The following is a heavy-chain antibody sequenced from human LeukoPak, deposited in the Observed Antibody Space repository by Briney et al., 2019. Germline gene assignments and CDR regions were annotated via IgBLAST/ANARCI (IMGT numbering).Heavy chain of an antibody. J-gene: IGHJ6*02. V-gene: IGHV3-30*03. Sequence: GGSLRLSCAASGFTFSSYGMHWVRQAPGKGLEWVAVISYDGSNKYYADSVKGRFTISRDNSKNTLYLQMNSLRAEDTAVYYCALYDFWSGDYYHYGMDVWGQGTTVTVSS. CDR2: ISYDGSNK. CDR3: ALYDFWSGDYYHYGMDV. CDR1: GFTFSSYG. D-gene: IGHD3-3*01.